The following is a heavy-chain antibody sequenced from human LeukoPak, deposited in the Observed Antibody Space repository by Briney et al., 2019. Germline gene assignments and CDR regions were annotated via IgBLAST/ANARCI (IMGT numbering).Heavy chain of an antibody. CDR3: ARDKRSGWNFDAFDI. Sequence: ASVKVSRKASGYTFTSYGISWVRQAPGQGLEWMGWISAYNGNTNYAQKLQGRVTMTTDTSTSTAYMELRSLRSDDTAVYYCARDKRSGWNFDAFDIWGQGTMVTVSS. J-gene: IGHJ3*02. V-gene: IGHV1-18*01. D-gene: IGHD6-19*01. CDR1: GYTFTSYG. CDR2: ISAYNGNT.